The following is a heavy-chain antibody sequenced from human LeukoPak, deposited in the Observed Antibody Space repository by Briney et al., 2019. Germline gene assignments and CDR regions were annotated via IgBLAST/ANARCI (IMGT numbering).Heavy chain of an antibody. CDR1: GFTFSKYW. CDR3: AKDRAPYVVVPTQSAFDF. D-gene: IGHD2-2*01. V-gene: IGHV3-23*01. J-gene: IGHJ3*01. Sequence: PGGSLRLSCAASGFTFSKYWLHWLRQAPGKGLEWVSAISGSGGSTYYADSVKGRFTISRDNSKNTLYLQMNSLRAEDTAVYYCAKDRAPYVVVPTQSAFDFWVQGTMVTVSS. CDR2: ISGSGGST.